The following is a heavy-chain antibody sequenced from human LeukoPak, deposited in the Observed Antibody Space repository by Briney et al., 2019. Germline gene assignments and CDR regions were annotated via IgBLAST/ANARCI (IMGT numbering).Heavy chain of an antibody. Sequence: ASVKVSCKAFGYTFTSNYMHWVRQAPGQGPEWMGVISPSGGSTTYAQKFQGRVTLTRDMSTSTDYLELSSLRSDDTAVYYCARSDSSSWYRNWFDPWGQGTLVTVSS. J-gene: IGHJ5*02. CDR3: ARSDSSSWYRNWFDP. CDR1: GYTFTSNY. CDR2: ISPSGGST. V-gene: IGHV1-46*01. D-gene: IGHD6-13*01.